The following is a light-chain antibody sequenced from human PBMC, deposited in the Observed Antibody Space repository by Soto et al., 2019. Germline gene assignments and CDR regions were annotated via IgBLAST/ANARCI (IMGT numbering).Light chain of an antibody. CDR1: QSVSSSY. CDR2: GAS. CDR3: QQYGSSPPIT. V-gene: IGKV3-20*01. Sequence: EIVLTQSPGTLSLSPGEGATLSCRASQSVSSSYLAWYQQKPGQAPRLLIYGASSRATGIPDRFSGSGSGTDFTLTIIRLEPEDFAVYYCQQYGSSPPITFGQGTRLEIK. J-gene: IGKJ5*01.